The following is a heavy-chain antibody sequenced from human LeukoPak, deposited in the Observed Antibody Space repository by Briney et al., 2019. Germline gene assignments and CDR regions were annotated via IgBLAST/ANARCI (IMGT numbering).Heavy chain of an antibody. CDR1: GGSISSSSYY. CDR3: ASMVRPGYYFDY. J-gene: IGHJ4*02. CDR2: IYYSGST. Sequence: SETLSLTCTVSGGSISSSSYYWGWIRQPPGKGLEWIGSIYYSGSTYYNPSLKSRVTISVDTSKNQFSLKLNSVTAADTAVYYCASMVRPGYYFDYWGQGTLVTVSS. V-gene: IGHV4-39*01. D-gene: IGHD3-10*01.